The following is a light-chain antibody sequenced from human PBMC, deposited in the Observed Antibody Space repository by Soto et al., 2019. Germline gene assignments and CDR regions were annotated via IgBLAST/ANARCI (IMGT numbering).Light chain of an antibody. CDR2: SSD. CDR1: SSNIGSNS. CDR3: ASWDDSLNGYV. Sequence: QSVLTQPPSASGTPGQRVTISCSGSSSNIGSNSVNWYQQLPGTAPKLLIHSSDQRPSGVPDRFSGSKYGTSGSLAISGLQSEDEDDYYCASWDDSLNGYVFGTGTKLTVL. J-gene: IGLJ1*01. V-gene: IGLV1-44*01.